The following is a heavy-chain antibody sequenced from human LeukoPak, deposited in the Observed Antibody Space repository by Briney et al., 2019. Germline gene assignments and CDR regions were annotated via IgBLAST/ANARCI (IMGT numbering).Heavy chain of an antibody. V-gene: IGHV4-4*07. D-gene: IGHD3-10*01. J-gene: IGHJ5*02. Sequence: SETLSLTCTVSGGSISSYYWNWIRQPAGKGLEWIGRIYTSGSTNYTPSLKSRVTMSVDTSKNQFSLRLSSVTAADTAVYYCARDYYGSGSYWLDPWGQGTLVTVSS. CDR3: ARDYYGSGSYWLDP. CDR2: IYTSGST. CDR1: GGSISSYY.